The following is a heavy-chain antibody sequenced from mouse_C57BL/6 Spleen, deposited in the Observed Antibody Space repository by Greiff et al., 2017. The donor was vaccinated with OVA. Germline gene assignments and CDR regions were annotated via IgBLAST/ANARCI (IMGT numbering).Heavy chain of an antibody. V-gene: IGHV5-9-1*02. CDR2: ISSGGDYI. CDR1: GFTFSSYA. D-gene: IGHD6-1*01. J-gene: IGHJ4*01. Sequence: EVQGVESGEGLVKPGGSLKLSCAASGFTFSSYAMSWVRQTPEKRLEWVAYISSGGDYIYYADTVKGRFTISRDNARNTLYLQMSSLKSEDTAMYYCTRRHRDYAMDYWGQGTSVTVSS. CDR3: TRRHRDYAMDY.